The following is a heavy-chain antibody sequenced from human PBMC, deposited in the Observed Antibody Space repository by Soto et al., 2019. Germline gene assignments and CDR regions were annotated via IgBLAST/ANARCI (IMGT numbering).Heavy chain of an antibody. CDR3: ARVRFGGLRLGELSPFDY. Sequence: GSLRLSCTDSGFTCYTYAMTWVRQAPGQGLEWISGISASGGATYYADSLKGRFTISRDNSRSTLYLQMDSLRADDTALYYCARVRFGGLRLGELSPFDYWGQGALVTVSS. V-gene: IGHV3-23*01. D-gene: IGHD3-16*02. J-gene: IGHJ4*02. CDR1: GFTCYTYA. CDR2: ISASGGAT.